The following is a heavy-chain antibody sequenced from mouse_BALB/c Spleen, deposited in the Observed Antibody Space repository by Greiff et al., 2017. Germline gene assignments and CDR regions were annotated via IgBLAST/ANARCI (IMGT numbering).Heavy chain of an antibody. CDR1: GYTFTSYT. Sequence: QVQLKESGAELARPGASVTMSCKASGYTFTSYTMHWVKQRPGQGLEWIGYINPSSGYTNYNQKFKDKATLTADKSSSTAYMQLSSLTSEDSAVYYCARWDYYCNDAMDYWGQGTSVTVSS. CDR3: ARWDYYCNDAMDY. CDR2: INPSSGYT. J-gene: IGHJ4*01. D-gene: IGHD2-1*01. V-gene: IGHV1-4*01.